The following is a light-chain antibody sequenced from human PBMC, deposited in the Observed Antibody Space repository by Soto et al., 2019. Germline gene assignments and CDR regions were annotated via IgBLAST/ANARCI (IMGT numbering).Light chain of an antibody. J-gene: IGLJ2*01. Sequence: QSVLMQPPSVSAAPGQKVTISCSGSSSNIGNNYVSWYQHLPGTAPKLLIYDNNKRPSGIPDRFSGSKSGTSATLGITGLQTGDEADYYCGTWDSSLSAGVFGGGTKVTVL. V-gene: IGLV1-51*01. CDR1: SSNIGNNY. CDR3: GTWDSSLSAGV. CDR2: DNN.